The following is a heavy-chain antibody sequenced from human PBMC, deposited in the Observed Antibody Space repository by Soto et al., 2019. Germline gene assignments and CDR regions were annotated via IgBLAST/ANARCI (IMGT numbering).Heavy chain of an antibody. V-gene: IGHV3-30*18. CDR2: ISYDGSNK. J-gene: IGHJ6*02. Sequence: GGSLRLSCAASGFTFSSYGMHWVRQAPGKGLEWVAVISYDGSNKYYADSVKGRFTISRDNSKNTLYLQMNSLRAEDTAVYYCAKDRGYNFPFYYYYYGMDVWGQGTTVTVSS. D-gene: IGHD5-12*01. CDR3: AKDRGYNFPFYYYYYGMDV. CDR1: GFTFSSYG.